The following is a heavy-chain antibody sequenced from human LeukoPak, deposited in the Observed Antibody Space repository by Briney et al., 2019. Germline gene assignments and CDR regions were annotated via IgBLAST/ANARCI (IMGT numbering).Heavy chain of an antibody. CDR2: IDHSGST. D-gene: IGHD3-10*01. CDR3: ARGNRPYGEHEAFDI. V-gene: IGHV4-34*01. Sequence: SETLSLTCAVYDESFSGCYCSWIRQPPRKGLEWIGEIDHSGSTNYNASLQSRVTISVDTSKNQFSLKVSSVSAAATAVYYCARGNRPYGEHEAFDIWGHGTTVTVSP. CDR1: DESFSGCY. J-gene: IGHJ3*02.